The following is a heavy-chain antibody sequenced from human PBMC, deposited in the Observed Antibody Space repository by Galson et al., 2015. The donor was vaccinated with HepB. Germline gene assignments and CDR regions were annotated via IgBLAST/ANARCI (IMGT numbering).Heavy chain of an antibody. CDR1: GDSVSSNSAA. CDR2: AYFRSKWYI. V-gene: IGHV6-1*01. CDR3: ARDDYGGDSGGMDV. Sequence: CAISGDSVSSNSAAWTWIRQSPSRGLEWLGRAYFRSKWYIDYAVSVKSRITINPDTSKNQFSLQLNSVTPEDTAVYYCARDDYGGDSGGMDVWGQGTTVTVSS. D-gene: IGHD4-23*01. J-gene: IGHJ6*02.